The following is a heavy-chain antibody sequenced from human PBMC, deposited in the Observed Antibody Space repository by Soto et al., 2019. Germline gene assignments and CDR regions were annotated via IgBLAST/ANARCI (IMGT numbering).Heavy chain of an antibody. J-gene: IGHJ4*02. V-gene: IGHV3-21*01. CDR2: ISSSSSYI. Sequence: GGSLRLSCAASGFTFSSYSMNWVRQAPGKGLEWVSSISSSSSYIYYADSVKGRFTISRDNAKNSLYLQMNSLRAEDTAVYYCARVSKAYDYGDYDEFTAWGLFDYWGQGTLVTVSS. CDR1: GFTFSSYS. D-gene: IGHD4-17*01. CDR3: ARVSKAYDYGDYDEFTAWGLFDY.